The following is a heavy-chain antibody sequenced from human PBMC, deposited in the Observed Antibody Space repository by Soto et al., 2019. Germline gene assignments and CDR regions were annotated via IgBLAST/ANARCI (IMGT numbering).Heavy chain of an antibody. J-gene: IGHJ6*02. CDR2: MNPNSGNT. Sequence: ASVKVSCKASGYTFTSYDINWVRQATGQGLEWMGWMNPNSGNTGYAQKFQGRVTMTRNTSISTAYMELSSLRSEDTAVYYCARQYSSSWLRYYYYGTDVWGQGTTVTVSS. CDR1: GYTFTSYD. CDR3: ARQYSSSWLRYYYYGTDV. V-gene: IGHV1-8*01. D-gene: IGHD6-13*01.